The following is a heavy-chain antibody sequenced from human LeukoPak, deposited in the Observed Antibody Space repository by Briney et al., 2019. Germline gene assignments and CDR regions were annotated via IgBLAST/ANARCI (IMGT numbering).Heavy chain of an antibody. CDR2: IYHSGST. V-gene: IGHV4-38-2*01. J-gene: IGHJ3*02. CDR3: AGSRPQQYPDTSPSTAMAPPYAFDI. Sequence: TSETLSLTCAVSGYSISSGYYWGWIQQRPGKGLEWIASIYHSGSTYYNPSLKSRVTISVDTSKNQFSLKLSSVTAADTAVYYCAGSRPQQYPDTSPSTAMAPPYAFDIWGQGTMVTVSS. D-gene: IGHD5-18*01. CDR1: GYSISSGYY.